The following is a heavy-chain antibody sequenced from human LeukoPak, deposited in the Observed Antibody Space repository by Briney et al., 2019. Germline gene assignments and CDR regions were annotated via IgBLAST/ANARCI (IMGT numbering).Heavy chain of an antibody. CDR3: ARDGYDILTGSYYYYYYMDV. CDR2: IYTSGST. Sequence: SETLSLTCTVSGGSISSGSYYWSWIRQPAGNGLEWIGRIYTSGSTNYNPSLKSRVTISVDTSKNQFSLKLSSVTAADTAVYYCARDGYDILTGSYYYYYYMDVWGKGTTVTISS. D-gene: IGHD3-9*01. J-gene: IGHJ6*03. V-gene: IGHV4-61*02. CDR1: GGSISSGSYY.